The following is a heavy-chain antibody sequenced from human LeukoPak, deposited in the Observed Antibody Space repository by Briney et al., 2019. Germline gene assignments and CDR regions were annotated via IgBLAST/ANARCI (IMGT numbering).Heavy chain of an antibody. D-gene: IGHD3-22*01. CDR2: INHSGST. V-gene: IGHV4-34*01. CDR1: GGSFSGYY. J-gene: IGHJ4*02. CDR3: ARDLDYYDSSGYDY. Sequence: PSETLSLTCAVYGGSFSGYYWSWIRQPPGKGLEWIGEINHSGSTNYNPSLKSRVTISVDTSKNQFSLKLSSVTAADTAVYYCARDLDYYDSSGYDYWGQGTLVTVSS.